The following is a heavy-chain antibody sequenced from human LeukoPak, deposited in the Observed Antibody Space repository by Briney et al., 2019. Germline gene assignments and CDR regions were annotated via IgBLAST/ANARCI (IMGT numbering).Heavy chain of an antibody. CDR3: AKDLQKGTWFGELPFDY. CDR2: IRYDGSNK. Sequence: PGGSLRLSCAASGFTFSSYGMHWVRQAPGKGLEWVAFIRYDGSNKYYADSVKGRFTISRDNSKNTLYLQMNSLRAEDTAVYYCAKDLQKGTWFGELPFDYWGQGTLVTVSS. V-gene: IGHV3-30*02. CDR1: GFTFSSYG. D-gene: IGHD3-10*01. J-gene: IGHJ4*02.